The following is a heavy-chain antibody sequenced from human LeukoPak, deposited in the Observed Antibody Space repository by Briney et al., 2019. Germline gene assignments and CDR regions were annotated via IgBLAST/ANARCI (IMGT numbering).Heavy chain of an antibody. J-gene: IGHJ4*02. CDR2: ISYSGGT. V-gene: IGHV4-39*01. CDR1: GGSISSSNYY. D-gene: IGHD3-22*01. CDR3: ARRMDSSGYYYSRYFDY. Sequence: PSETLSLTCTVSGGSISSSNYYWDWIRQPPGKGLEWLGSISYSGGTHYNPSLKSRVTISVDTSKNQFSLKLSSVSAADTAVYYCARRMDSSGYYYSRYFDYWGQGTLVTVSS.